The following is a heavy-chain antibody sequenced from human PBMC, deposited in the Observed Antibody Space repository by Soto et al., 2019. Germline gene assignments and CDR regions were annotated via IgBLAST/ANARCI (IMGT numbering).Heavy chain of an antibody. Sequence: SETLSLTCTVSGVSISSYCWSWIRHPPGKGLEWIGYIYYSGSTNYNPSLKSRVTISVDTSKNQFSLKLSSVTAADTAVYYCARSAGSGSFSWFDPWGQGTLVTVSS. CDR3: ARSAGSGSFSWFDP. J-gene: IGHJ5*02. CDR2: IYYSGST. V-gene: IGHV4-59*01. CDR1: GVSISSYC. D-gene: IGHD3-10*01.